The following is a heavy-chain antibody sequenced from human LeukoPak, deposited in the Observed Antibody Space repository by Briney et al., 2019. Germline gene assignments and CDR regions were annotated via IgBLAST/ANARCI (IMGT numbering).Heavy chain of an antibody. Sequence: GGSLRLSCATSGFTFGSYAMTWVRQAPGKGLEWVSGISYSGASTYYGDSVKGRFTISRDNAENTLYLQMNTLGAEDTAIYYCARSISSSSSFDYWGQGTLVTVSS. V-gene: IGHV3-23*01. D-gene: IGHD6-6*01. CDR3: ARSISSSSSFDY. CDR1: GFTFGSYA. CDR2: ISYSGAST. J-gene: IGHJ4*02.